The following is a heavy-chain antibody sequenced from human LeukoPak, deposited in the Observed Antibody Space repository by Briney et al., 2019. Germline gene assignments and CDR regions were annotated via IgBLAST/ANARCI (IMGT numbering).Heavy chain of an antibody. CDR2: IDQHGSEK. V-gene: IGHV3-7*03. CDR1: GFTFSNYA. Sequence: ESGGSLRLSCAASGFTFSNYAISWVRQAPGKGLEWVANIDQHGSEKYYVDSVKGRFTISRDNAKNSLYLQMNNLRADDTAVYYCAREMVYSYYAVDYWGQGTLVTVSS. J-gene: IGHJ4*02. D-gene: IGHD4-11*01. CDR3: AREMVYSYYAVDY.